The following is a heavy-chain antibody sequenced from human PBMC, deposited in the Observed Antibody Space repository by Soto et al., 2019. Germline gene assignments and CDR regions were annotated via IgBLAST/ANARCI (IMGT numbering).Heavy chain of an antibody. CDR1: GYTFTSNY. D-gene: IGHD3-22*01. Sequence: VSVKASCKASGYTFTSNYMHWVRQAPGQGLEWMGIINPSGGSTSYAQKFRGRVTMTRDTSTSTVYMELSSLRSEDTAVYYCARHDSSGYYSPDYWGQGTLVTVSS. J-gene: IGHJ4*02. V-gene: IGHV1-46*01. CDR3: ARHDSSGYYSPDY. CDR2: INPSGGST.